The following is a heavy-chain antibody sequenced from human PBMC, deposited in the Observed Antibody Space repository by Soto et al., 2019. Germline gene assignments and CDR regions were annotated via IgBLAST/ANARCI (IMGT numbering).Heavy chain of an antibody. D-gene: IGHD1-26*01. CDR2: ISPKTGGT. Sequence: QVQLVQSGAEVKKPGASVKVSCKASGYTFTDYYMHWVRQAPGQGLEWMGWISPKTGGTNYAQKFQGRVTMTRDTSITTAYMELSRLRSDDTAVYYCARDVVGSDYFDSWGQGTLVTVSS. V-gene: IGHV1-2*02. CDR3: ARDVVGSDYFDS. CDR1: GYTFTDYY. J-gene: IGHJ4*02.